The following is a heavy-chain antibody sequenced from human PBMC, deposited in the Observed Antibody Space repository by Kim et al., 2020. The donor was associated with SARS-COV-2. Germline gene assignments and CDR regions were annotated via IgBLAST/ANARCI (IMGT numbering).Heavy chain of an antibody. CDR3: ARDYYGSGSYYNLGEMDP. CDR1: GYTFTSYS. J-gene: IGHJ5*02. Sequence: ASVKVSCKASGYTFTSYSLHWVRQGPGQRLEWMGWINTGNGNTKYSEKIQGRVTFTRDTFASTAYMELSSLRSEDTAVYYCARDYYGSGSYYNLGEMDPWGQGTLVTVSS. CDR2: INTGNGNT. V-gene: IGHV1-3*04. D-gene: IGHD3-10*01.